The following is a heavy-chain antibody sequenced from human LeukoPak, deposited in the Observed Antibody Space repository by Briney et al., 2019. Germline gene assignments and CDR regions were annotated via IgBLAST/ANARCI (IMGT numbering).Heavy chain of an antibody. V-gene: IGHV4-59*08. J-gene: IGHJ4*02. CDR2: IYYSGST. CDR3: ARRRVWFGELLHYFDY. CDR1: GGSISSYY. Sequence: KPSETLSLTCTVSGGSISSYYWSWIRQPPGKGLEWIGDIYYSGSTNYNPSLKSRVTISVDTSKNQFSLKLSSVTAADTAVYYCARRRVWFGELLHYFDYWGQGILVTVSS. D-gene: IGHD3-10*01.